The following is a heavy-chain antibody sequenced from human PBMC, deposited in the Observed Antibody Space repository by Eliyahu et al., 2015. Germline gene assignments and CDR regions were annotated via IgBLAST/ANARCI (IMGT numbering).Heavy chain of an antibody. D-gene: IGHD3-16*01. CDR2: VYHSWAT. Sequence: QLQLQESGPGLVKPTETLSLTCTVSGGSISDRSYYWGWIRQPPGKGLELIADVYHSWATYHHPSLKSRVTMAVDKSKNQFSLNLTSVTAADTAVYFCARRRGGHFFDSWGQGTLVTVSS. CDR1: GGSISDRSYY. V-gene: IGHV4-39*01. CDR3: ARRRGGHFFDS. J-gene: IGHJ4*02.